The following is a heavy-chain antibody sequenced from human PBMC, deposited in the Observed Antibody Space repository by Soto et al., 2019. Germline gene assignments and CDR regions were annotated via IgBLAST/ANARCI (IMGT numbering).Heavy chain of an antibody. J-gene: IGHJ4*02. V-gene: IGHV5-51*01. CDR1: GCRFTSYG. CDR3: ATRRYSGSPSLDY. Sequence: GEPLKIPWKGSGCRFTSYGIGWVRQMPGKGLEWMGIIYPGDSDTRYSPSFQGQVTISADKSISTAYLQWSSLKASDTAMYYCATRRYSGSPSLDYWGQGTLVTVSS. D-gene: IGHD1-26*01. CDR2: IYPGDSDT.